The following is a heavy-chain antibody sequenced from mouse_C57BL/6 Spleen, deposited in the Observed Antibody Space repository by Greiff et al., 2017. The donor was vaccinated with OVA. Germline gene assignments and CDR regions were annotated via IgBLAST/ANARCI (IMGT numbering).Heavy chain of an antibody. CDR2: IDPSDSYT. Sequence: VQLQQSGAELVRPGTSVKLSCKASGYTFTSYWMHWVKQRPGQGLEWIGVIDPSDSYTNYNQKFKGKATLTVDTSSSTAYMQLSSLTSEDSAVYYCARWGYYGSSYEGAWFAYWGQGTLVTVSA. CDR1: GYTFTSYW. CDR3: ARWGYYGSSYEGAWFAY. D-gene: IGHD1-1*01. V-gene: IGHV1-59*01. J-gene: IGHJ3*01.